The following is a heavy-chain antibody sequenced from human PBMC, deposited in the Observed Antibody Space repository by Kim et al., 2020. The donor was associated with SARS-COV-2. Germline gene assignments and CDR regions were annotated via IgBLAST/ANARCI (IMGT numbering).Heavy chain of an antibody. CDR1: GFSFGSYA. CDR3: TKEFGQLAPYAFYGMDV. D-gene: IGHD6-6*01. V-gene: IGHV3-23*01. CDR2: FTGSGGRP. J-gene: IGHJ6*02. Sequence: GESLRLSCVGSGFSFGSYAMSWVRQAPGKGLEWVSTFTGSGGRPYSADSVKGRFTVSRDSSQNTLYLQMNSLRVEDTAIYFCTKEFGQLAPYAFYGMDVWGQGTTVTVSS.